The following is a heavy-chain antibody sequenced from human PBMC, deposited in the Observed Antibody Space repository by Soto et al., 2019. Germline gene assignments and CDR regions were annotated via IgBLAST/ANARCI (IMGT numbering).Heavy chain of an antibody. Sequence: QVQLVESGGGVVQPGRSLRLSCAASGFTFSSYAMHWVRQAPGKGLEWVAVISYDGSNKYYADSVKGRFTISRDNSKNTLYLQMNSLRVEDTAVYYCATTGGGILYYFDYWGQGTLVTVSS. V-gene: IGHV3-30-3*01. J-gene: IGHJ4*02. CDR3: ATTGGGILYYFDY. CDR1: GFTFSSYA. D-gene: IGHD2-15*01. CDR2: ISYDGSNK.